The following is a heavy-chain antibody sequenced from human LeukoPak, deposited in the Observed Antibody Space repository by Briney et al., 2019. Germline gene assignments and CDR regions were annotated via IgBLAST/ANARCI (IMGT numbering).Heavy chain of an antibody. D-gene: IGHD4-17*01. V-gene: IGHV5-51*01. CDR2: IYPGDSDT. Sequence: GESLKISCKGSGYSFMNNWIGWVRQMPGKGLEWMGIIYPGDSDTRYSPSFQGQVTISADKSISTAYLQWSSLKASDTAMYYCARCDYGDAEYFQHWGQGTLVTVFS. CDR1: GYSFMNNW. J-gene: IGHJ1*01. CDR3: ARCDYGDAEYFQH.